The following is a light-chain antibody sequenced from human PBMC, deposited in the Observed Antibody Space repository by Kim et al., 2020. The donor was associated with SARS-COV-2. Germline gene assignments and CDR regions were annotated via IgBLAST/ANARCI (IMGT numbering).Light chain of an antibody. Sequence: ASVGGPVTITCRASQGIRQYLAWFRQKPGKAPESLIYAASSLEGGVPSKFSGHGSGTDFTLTITGLQPEDSATYFCQQYYSYPITFGQGTRLEIK. CDR3: QQYYSYPIT. CDR1: QGIRQY. V-gene: IGKV1-16*02. CDR2: AAS. J-gene: IGKJ5*01.